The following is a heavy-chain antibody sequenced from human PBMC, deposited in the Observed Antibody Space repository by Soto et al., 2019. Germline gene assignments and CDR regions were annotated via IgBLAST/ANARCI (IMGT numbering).Heavy chain of an antibody. D-gene: IGHD1-26*01. CDR3: SKDRRADWESYYYCAMDV. V-gene: IGHV1-69*01. CDR1: GGTFSSFT. CDR2: IIPIYGTA. J-gene: IGHJ6*02. Sequence: QVQLVQSGAEVKKPGSSVKVSCKVSGGTFSSFTISWVRQAPGQGLEWMGGIIPIYGTANYEQKFQGRVTITADASTRTAYMELRSLRSEDTAVYYCSKDRRADWESYYYCAMDVWGRGTTVTVSS.